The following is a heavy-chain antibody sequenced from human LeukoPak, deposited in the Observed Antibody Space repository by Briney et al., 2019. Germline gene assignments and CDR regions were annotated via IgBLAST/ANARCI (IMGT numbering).Heavy chain of an antibody. Sequence: PGGSLRLSCAASGFTFSSYAMHWVRQAPGKGLEWVAVISYDGSNKYYADSVKGRFTISRDNSKNTLYLQMNSLRAEDTAVYYCAREGRGYSRGSYYFDYWGQGTLVTVSS. CDR1: GFTFSSYA. CDR2: ISYDGSNK. J-gene: IGHJ4*02. CDR3: AREGRGYSRGSYYFDY. D-gene: IGHD5-12*01. V-gene: IGHV3-30*04.